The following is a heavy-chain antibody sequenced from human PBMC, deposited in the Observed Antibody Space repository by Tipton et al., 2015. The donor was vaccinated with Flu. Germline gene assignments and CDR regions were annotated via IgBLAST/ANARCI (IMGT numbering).Heavy chain of an antibody. J-gene: IGHJ4*02. CDR2: ISTSSYYI. CDR3: ARGIGFGELLDY. D-gene: IGHD3-10*01. V-gene: IGHV3-21*01. CDR1: GFTFRSNV. Sequence: SLRLSCVGSGFTFRSNVMGWVRQAPGKGLEWVSSISTSSYYINYADSVKGRFTISRDSAKNSLYLQMNDLRAEDTAIYYCARGIGFGELLDYWGQGTLVTVSS.